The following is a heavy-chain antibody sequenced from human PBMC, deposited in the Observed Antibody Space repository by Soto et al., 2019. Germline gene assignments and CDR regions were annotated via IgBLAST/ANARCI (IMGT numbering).Heavy chain of an antibody. Sequence: QVQLVQSGAEVKKPGSSVKVSCQAPGGTFSSSAISWVRQAPGQGLEWMGGIIPIFGTAKYAQKVQGRVTITADESTSTGYMELSSLRSEDTAVYYCARSQGGSSSLDIYYYYYYGMDVWGQGTTVTVSS. CDR3: ARSQGGSSSLDIYYYYYYGMDV. CDR2: IIPIFGTA. J-gene: IGHJ6*02. V-gene: IGHV1-69*01. D-gene: IGHD2-15*01. CDR1: GGTFSSSA.